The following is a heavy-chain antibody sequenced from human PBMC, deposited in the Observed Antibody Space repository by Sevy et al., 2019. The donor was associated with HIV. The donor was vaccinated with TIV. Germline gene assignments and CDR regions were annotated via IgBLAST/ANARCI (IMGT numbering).Heavy chain of an antibody. CDR3: AKDRYHTSGYYPEGAFDI. CDR1: GFTFSSYA. V-gene: IGHV3-23*01. CDR2: ISGSGGST. D-gene: IGHD3-22*01. J-gene: IGHJ3*02. Sequence: GGSLRLSCAASGFTFSSYALNWVRQAPGKGLEWVSTISGSGGSTYYAASVKSRFTISRDNSKNTLYLQMDSLRAEDTAVYYCAKDRYHTSGYYPEGAFDIWGQGTMVTVSS.